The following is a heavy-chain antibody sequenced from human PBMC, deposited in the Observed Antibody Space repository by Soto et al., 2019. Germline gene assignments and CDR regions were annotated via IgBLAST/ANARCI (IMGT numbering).Heavy chain of an antibody. Sequence: EVQLVESGGGLVKPGRSLRLSCTASGFTFGDYAMSWFRQAPGKGLEWVGFIRSKAYGGTTEYAASVKGRFTISRDDSKSIAYLKMNSLKTEDTAVYYCTRGGMRYDSSGYFFDWGQGTLVTVSS. CDR2: IRSKAYGGTT. CDR3: TRGGMRYDSSGYFFD. CDR1: GFTFGDYA. J-gene: IGHJ4*02. D-gene: IGHD3-22*01. V-gene: IGHV3-49*05.